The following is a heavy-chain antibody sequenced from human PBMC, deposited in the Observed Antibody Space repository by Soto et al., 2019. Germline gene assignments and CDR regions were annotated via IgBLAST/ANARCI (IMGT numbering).Heavy chain of an antibody. CDR2: ISYDGETK. CDR3: AKAAAYFDFWGGYYGS. V-gene: IGHV3-30*18. Sequence: GGSLRLSCAASGFTFSTYGMHWVRQAPGKGLEWVALISYDGETKNYADSVKGRFTVSRDNSENTMSLQMNNLRPEDTAVYYCAKAAAYFDFWGGYYGSWGQGTRVTVSS. J-gene: IGHJ5*02. D-gene: IGHD3-3*01. CDR1: GFTFSTYG.